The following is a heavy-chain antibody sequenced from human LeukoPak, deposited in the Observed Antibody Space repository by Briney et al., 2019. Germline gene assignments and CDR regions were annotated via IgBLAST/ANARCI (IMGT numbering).Heavy chain of an antibody. CDR3: AWWGPWGYFEY. J-gene: IGHJ4*02. Sequence: PGGSLRRSCAASGFTFSSYSMNWVRQAPGKGLEWVGHIKSKTDRGTTNYVAPVKGRFTISRDDSRNTLYLQMNSLKTEDTAVYYCAWWGPWGYFEYWGQGTLVTVSS. V-gene: IGHV3-15*01. CDR1: GFTFSSYS. CDR2: IKSKTDRGTT. D-gene: IGHD2-21*02.